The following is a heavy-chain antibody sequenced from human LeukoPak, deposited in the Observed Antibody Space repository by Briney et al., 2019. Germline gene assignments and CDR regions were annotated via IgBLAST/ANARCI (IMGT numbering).Heavy chain of an antibody. CDR2: ISPYNGHT. J-gene: IGHJ4*02. CDR3: ARDLGHSSNPSDY. Sequence: ASVKLSCKPSGYNFMSHGITWVRQAPGQGLEWLGWISPYNGHTNYPQNLQYRVTMTGDASMTTIYMELRSLTYDDTAVYYCARDLGHSSNPSDYWGQGTLVTVSS. V-gene: IGHV1-18*01. CDR1: GYNFMSHG. D-gene: IGHD6-13*01.